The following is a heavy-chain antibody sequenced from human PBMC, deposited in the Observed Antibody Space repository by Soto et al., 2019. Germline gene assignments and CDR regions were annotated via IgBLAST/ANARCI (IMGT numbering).Heavy chain of an antibody. J-gene: IGHJ4*02. V-gene: IGHV1-69*01. CDR1: GGTFSSYA. CDR2: IIPIFGTA. Sequence: QVQLVQSGAEVKKPGSSVKVSCKASGGTFSSYAISWVRQAPGQGHEWMGGIIPIFGTANYAQKFQGRVTITADESTSTAYMELSSLRSEDTAVYYCARVGDFWSGYPKRGYYFDYWGQGTLVTVSS. CDR3: ARVGDFWSGYPKRGYYFDY. D-gene: IGHD3-3*01.